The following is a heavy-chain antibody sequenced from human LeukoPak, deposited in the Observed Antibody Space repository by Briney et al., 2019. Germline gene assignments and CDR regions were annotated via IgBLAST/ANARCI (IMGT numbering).Heavy chain of an antibody. Sequence: SETLSLTCSVYGGSFSGYYWNWIRQPPGMGLEWIGEINHRGGTGYNPSLKSRVTMSVDTSKNVFSLKLTSVTAADTAVYYCARAYYYDSSAAIDYWGQGILVTVSS. J-gene: IGHJ4*02. D-gene: IGHD3-22*01. CDR3: ARAYYYDSSAAIDY. CDR1: GGSFSGYY. CDR2: INHRGGT. V-gene: IGHV4-34*01.